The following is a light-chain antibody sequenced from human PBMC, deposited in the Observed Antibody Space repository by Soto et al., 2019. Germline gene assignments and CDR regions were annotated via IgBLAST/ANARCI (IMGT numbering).Light chain of an antibody. Sequence: QSALTQPASVSGSPGQSITISCTGTSTDVGGYNYVSWYQQHPGKAPKLMIYDVTSRPSGVSNRFSGSKSGNTASLLISGLQADDEADYYCISYTSSDTYVFGTGTKLTVL. CDR3: ISYTSSDTYV. CDR1: STDVGGYNY. V-gene: IGLV2-14*01. CDR2: DVT. J-gene: IGLJ1*01.